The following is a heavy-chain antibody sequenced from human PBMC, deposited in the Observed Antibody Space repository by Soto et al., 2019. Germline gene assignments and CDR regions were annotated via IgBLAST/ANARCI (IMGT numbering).Heavy chain of an antibody. CDR1: GGSISSGAYY. CDR3: AIYDSSGSRGFQH. J-gene: IGHJ1*01. D-gene: IGHD3-22*01. V-gene: IGHV4-31*03. Sequence: QVPLQESGPGLVKPSQTLSLTCTVSGGSISSGAYYWSWIRQHPGKGLEWIGYIYYSGSTYYNPSLKSRVTISVDTSKNQFSLKLSSVTAADTTVYYCAIYDSSGSRGFQHWGQGTLVTVSS. CDR2: IYYSGST.